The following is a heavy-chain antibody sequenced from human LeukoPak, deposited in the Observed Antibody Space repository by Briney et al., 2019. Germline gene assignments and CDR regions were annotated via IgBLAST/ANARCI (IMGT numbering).Heavy chain of an antibody. CDR3: ARLPRSVVTPGYFDY. V-gene: IGHV4-39*01. CDR2: IYYSGST. J-gene: IGHJ4*02. D-gene: IGHD4-23*01. Sequence: SETLSLTCTVSVGSISSSSYYWGWIRQPPGKGLEWIGSIYYSGSTYYNPSLKSRVTISVDTSKNQFSLKLSSVTAADTAVYYCARLPRSVVTPGYFDYWGQGTLVTVSS. CDR1: VGSISSSSYY.